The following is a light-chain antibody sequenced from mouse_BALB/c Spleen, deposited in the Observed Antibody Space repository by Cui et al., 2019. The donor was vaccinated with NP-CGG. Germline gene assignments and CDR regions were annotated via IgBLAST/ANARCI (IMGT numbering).Light chain of an antibody. CDR2: GTN. CDR3: ALWYSNHWV. CDR1: TGAVTTSNY. V-gene: IGLV1*01. J-gene: IGLJ1*01. Sequence: HAVVTHSATLTTSPGETVTLTCRSSTGAVTTSNYANWVQEKPDHLFTGLIGGTNNRAPGVPARFSDSLIGDKAALTITGAQTEDEAIYFCALWYSNHWVFGGGTKLTVL.